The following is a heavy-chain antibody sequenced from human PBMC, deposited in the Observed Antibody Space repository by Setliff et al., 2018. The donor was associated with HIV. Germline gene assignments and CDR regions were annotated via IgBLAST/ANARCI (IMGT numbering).Heavy chain of an antibody. Sequence: ASVKVSCKASGYTFTSYYMHWVRQAPGQGLEWMGIINPSGGSTSYAQKFQGRVTMTRDTSTNTVYMELSGLRSEDTALYYCALDLPGPAITSGWMKNWFDPWGQGTLVTVSS. D-gene: IGHD6-19*01. CDR3: ALDLPGPAITSGWMKNWFDP. J-gene: IGHJ5*02. V-gene: IGHV1-46*01. CDR1: GYTFTSYY. CDR2: INPSGGST.